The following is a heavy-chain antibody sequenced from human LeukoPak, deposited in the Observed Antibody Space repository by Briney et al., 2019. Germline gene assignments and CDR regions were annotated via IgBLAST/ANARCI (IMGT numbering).Heavy chain of an antibody. D-gene: IGHD1-14*01. CDR2: INPNSGDT. Sequence: ASVTVSCTASGYTFTVDYMHWVGQAPGQGREWMGRINPNSGDTNHAQKFQGRVTMTRDTSISTAYMELSRLRSDDTAVYYCARVSSPLQYNWFDPWGQGTLVTVSS. V-gene: IGHV1-2*06. CDR3: ARVSSPLQYNWFDP. J-gene: IGHJ5*02. CDR1: GYTFTVDY.